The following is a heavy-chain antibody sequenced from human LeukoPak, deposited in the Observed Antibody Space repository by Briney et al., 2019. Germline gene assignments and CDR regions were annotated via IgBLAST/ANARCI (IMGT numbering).Heavy chain of an antibody. CDR1: GFTFTSYA. Sequence: GGSLRLSCAGSGFTFTSYAMHWVRQAPGKGLEWVAVISYDGSNKYYADSVKGRFTISRDNSKNTLYLQMNSLRAEDTAVYYCARGTCSSTSCYLSWSGYYGMDVWGQGTTVTVSS. J-gene: IGHJ6*02. CDR3: ARGTCSSTSCYLSWSGYYGMDV. V-gene: IGHV3-30-3*01. D-gene: IGHD2-2*01. CDR2: ISYDGSNK.